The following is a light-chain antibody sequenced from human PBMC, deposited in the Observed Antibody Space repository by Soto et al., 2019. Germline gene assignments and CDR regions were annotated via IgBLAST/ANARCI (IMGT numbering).Light chain of an antibody. CDR3: QQRSDWPLT. Sequence: EIVLTQSPGTLSLSPGERATLSCRASQSVGSQLAWYQQKPGQAPRLLIYEASNRATGIPARFSGSGSGTDFTLTISSREPEDFALYYCQQRSDWPLTFGGGTQVEIK. J-gene: IGKJ4*01. V-gene: IGKV3-11*01. CDR2: EAS. CDR1: QSVGSQ.